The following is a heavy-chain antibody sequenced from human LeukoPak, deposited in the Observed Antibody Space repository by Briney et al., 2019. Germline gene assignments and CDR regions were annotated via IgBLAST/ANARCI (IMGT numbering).Heavy chain of an antibody. CDR3: ARLIMVRGASDYYYYYMDV. J-gene: IGHJ6*03. Sequence: GESLKISCKGSGYSFTSYWIGWVRQMPGKGLEWMGIIYPGDSDTRYRPSFQGQVTISADKSISTAYLQWSSVKASDTAMYYCARLIMVRGASDYYYYYMDVWGKGTTVTVSS. D-gene: IGHD3-10*01. CDR2: IYPGDSDT. V-gene: IGHV5-51*01. CDR1: GYSFTSYW.